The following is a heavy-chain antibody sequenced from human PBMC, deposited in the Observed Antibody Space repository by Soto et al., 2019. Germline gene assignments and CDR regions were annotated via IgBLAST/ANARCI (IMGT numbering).Heavy chain of an antibody. Sequence: QVQLVQSGAEVKEPGASVKVSCRASGYTFMSHVMHWVRQAPGQRLEWMGWVTGGNGDTKYSQSLQDRVTITRDTYATTAYMELSRLTSEDTAVYYCARDSGIRGPSGDLDYWGQGTLVTVSS. V-gene: IGHV1-3*01. CDR1: GYTFMSHV. CDR3: ARDSGIRGPSGDLDY. CDR2: VTGGNGDT. J-gene: IGHJ4*02. D-gene: IGHD1-20*01.